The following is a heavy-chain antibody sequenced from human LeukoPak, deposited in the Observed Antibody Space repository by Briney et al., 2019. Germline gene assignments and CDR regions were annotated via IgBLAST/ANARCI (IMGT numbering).Heavy chain of an antibody. D-gene: IGHD5-12*01. CDR2: ISSSSSYI. Sequence: PGGSLRLSCAASGFTFMNWVRQAPGKGLEWVSSISSSSSYIYYADSVKGRFTISRDNAKNSLYLQMNSLRAEDTAVYYCARAGYSGYGTDYWGQGTLVTVSS. CDR1: GFTF. CDR3: ARAGYSGYGTDY. V-gene: IGHV3-21*01. J-gene: IGHJ4*02.